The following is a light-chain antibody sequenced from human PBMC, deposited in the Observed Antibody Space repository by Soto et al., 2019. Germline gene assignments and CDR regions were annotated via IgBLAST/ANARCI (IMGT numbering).Light chain of an antibody. V-gene: IGLV1-44*01. CDR3: AAWDDSLAVV. CDR2: SNN. CDR1: SSNIGSNT. Sequence: QSVLTQRPSASGTPGQRVTISCSGSSSNIGSNTVNWYQQLPGTAPKLLIYSNNQRPSGVPDRFSGSKSGTSASLAISGLQSEDEADYYCAAWDDSLAVVFGGGTKLTVL. J-gene: IGLJ2*01.